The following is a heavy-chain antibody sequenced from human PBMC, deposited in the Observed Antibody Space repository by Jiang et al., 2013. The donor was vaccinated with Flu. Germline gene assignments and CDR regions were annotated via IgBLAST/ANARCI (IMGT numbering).Heavy chain of an antibody. D-gene: IGHD6-13*01. Sequence: GAEVKKPGESLKISCKGSGYSFSSYWIGWVRQMPGKGLEWMGIIYPGDSDTRYSPSFQGQVTISADTSISTAYLQWSSLKASDTAMYYCARLKPGIASARTPHAFDYWGQGTLVTVSS. V-gene: IGHV5-51*01. CDR2: IYPGDSDT. CDR1: GYSFSSYW. CDR3: ARLKPGIASARTPHAFDY. J-gene: IGHJ4*02.